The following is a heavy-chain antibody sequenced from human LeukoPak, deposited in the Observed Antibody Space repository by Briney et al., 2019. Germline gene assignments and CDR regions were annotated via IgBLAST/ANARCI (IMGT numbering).Heavy chain of an antibody. J-gene: IGHJ4*02. D-gene: IGHD6-6*01. CDR1: GFTFSSYG. Sequence: GGSLRLSCAASGFTFSSYGMHWVRQAPGKGLEWVAVISYDGSNKYYADSVKGRFTISRDNSKDTLYLQMNSLKAEDTAVYYCANLNVGYSGSLSDYWGQGTLVTVSS. V-gene: IGHV3-30*18. CDR2: ISYDGSNK. CDR3: ANLNVGYSGSLSDY.